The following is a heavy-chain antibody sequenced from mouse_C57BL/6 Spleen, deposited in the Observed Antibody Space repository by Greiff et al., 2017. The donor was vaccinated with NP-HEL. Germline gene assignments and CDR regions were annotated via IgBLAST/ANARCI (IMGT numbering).Heavy chain of an antibody. CDR3: ARGGYSNYDWFAD. CDR2: IDPSDSEP. V-gene: IGHV1-52*01. D-gene: IGHD2-5*01. J-gene: IGHJ3*01. CDR1: GYTFTSYW. Sequence: QVQLQQPGAELVRPGSSVKLSCKASGYTFTSYWMHWVKQRPLQGLEWIGNIDPSDSEPHYNPQFKDQATLTVNKSSSTAYMQLSSLTSADSAVYYGARGGYSNYDWFADWGQGTLVTVSA.